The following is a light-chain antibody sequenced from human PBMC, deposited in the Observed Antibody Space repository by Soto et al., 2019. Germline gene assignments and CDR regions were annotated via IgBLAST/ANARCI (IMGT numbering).Light chain of an antibody. V-gene: IGLV2-18*02. J-gene: IGLJ1*01. Sequence: QSVLTQPPSVSGSPGQSVTISCRGTSSDVGSYNRVSWYQQAPGTAPKVMIYEVSNRPSGVPDRFSGSKSGNTASLTISGLQAEDEADYYCCSYAGSSTYVFGTGTKVTVL. CDR2: EVS. CDR3: CSYAGSSTYV. CDR1: SSDVGSYNR.